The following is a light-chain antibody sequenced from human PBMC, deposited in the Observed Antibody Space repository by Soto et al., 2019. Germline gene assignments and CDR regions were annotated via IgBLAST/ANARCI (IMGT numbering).Light chain of an antibody. CDR3: QQYYSYPRT. CDR2: AAS. J-gene: IGKJ1*01. CDR1: QGITYY. V-gene: IGKV1-16*02. Sequence: DIQMTQSPSSLSASVGDRVTITCRASQGITYYLAWLQQKPGKAPNSLIYAASSLQGGVPSKFSGSGSGTGFTLTISNLQPEDFATYYCQQYYSYPRTFGQGTKVEMK.